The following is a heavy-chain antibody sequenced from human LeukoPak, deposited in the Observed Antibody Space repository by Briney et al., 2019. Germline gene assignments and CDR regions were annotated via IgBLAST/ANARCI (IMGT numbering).Heavy chain of an antibody. CDR3: AKTYYYDSSGYPGGHSIDY. D-gene: IGHD3-22*01. CDR1: GFTFNTYA. Sequence: PGGSLRLSCVASGFTFNTYAMSWVRQAPGKGLEWVAVISYDGSNKYYADSVKGRFTISRDNSKNTLYLQMNSLRAEDTAVYYCAKTYYYDSSGYPGGHSIDYWGQGTLVTVSS. CDR2: ISYDGSNK. V-gene: IGHV3-30*18. J-gene: IGHJ4*02.